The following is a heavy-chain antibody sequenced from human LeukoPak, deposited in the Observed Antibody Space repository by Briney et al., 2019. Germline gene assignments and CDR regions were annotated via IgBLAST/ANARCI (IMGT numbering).Heavy chain of an antibody. CDR1: GFTFSSHN. CDR3: AKGRSGYDAFDI. J-gene: IGHJ3*02. D-gene: IGHD3-22*01. Sequence: GGSLRLSCAASGFTFSSHNMNWVRQAPMKGLEWVSSIGTDGSYIYYADSVQGRFTISRDNAKNSLYLQMNSLTAEDTAVYYCAKGRSGYDAFDIWGQGTMVTVSA. CDR2: IGTDGSYI. V-gene: IGHV3-21*04.